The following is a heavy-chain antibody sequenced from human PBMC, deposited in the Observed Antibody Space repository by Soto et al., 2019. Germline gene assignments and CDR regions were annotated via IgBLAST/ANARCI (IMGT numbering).Heavy chain of an antibody. CDR3: ARHEQFYYYYYGMDV. J-gene: IGHJ6*02. CDR1: GYSFTTYW. D-gene: IGHD4-4*01. Sequence: PGESLKISCKASGYSFTTYWIAWVRQMPGKGLEWMGIINPGDSDIRYSPSFQGQVTISAANSISTAYLHWSSLKASDTAMYYCARHEQFYYYYYGMDVWGQGTAVTVPS. V-gene: IGHV5-51*01. CDR2: INPGDSDI.